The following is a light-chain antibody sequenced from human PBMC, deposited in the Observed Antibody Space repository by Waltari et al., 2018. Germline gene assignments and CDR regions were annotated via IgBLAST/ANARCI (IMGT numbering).Light chain of an antibody. CDR2: KDT. CDR3: QLADSTVTYV. Sequence: SHELTQQPSVSVSPGQTAPITCSGETLSKQYVSWYQPKPGKAPVLLIYKDTARPSGIPCRFSGSSSGTSVTLTISGVQAEDDADYYCQLADSTVTYVFGPGTKVIVL. CDR1: TLSKQY. J-gene: IGLJ1*01. V-gene: IGLV3-25*03.